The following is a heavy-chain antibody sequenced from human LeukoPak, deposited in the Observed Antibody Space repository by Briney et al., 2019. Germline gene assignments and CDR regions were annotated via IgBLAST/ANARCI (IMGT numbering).Heavy chain of an antibody. J-gene: IGHJ4*02. CDR3: AKKGATTGDFDY. CDR1: GFTFSSYS. CDR2: ISSSSSYI. V-gene: IGHV3-21*04. Sequence: KSGGSLRLSCAASGFTFSSYSMNWVRQAPGKGLEWVSSISSSSSYIYYADSVKGRFTISRDNSKNTLYLQMNSLRAEDTAVYYCAKKGATTGDFDYWGQGTLVTVSS. D-gene: IGHD1-26*01.